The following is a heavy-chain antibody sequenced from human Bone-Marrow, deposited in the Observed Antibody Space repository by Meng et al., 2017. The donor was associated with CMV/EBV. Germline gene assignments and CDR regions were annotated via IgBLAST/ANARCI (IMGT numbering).Heavy chain of an antibody. J-gene: IGHJ4*02. D-gene: IGHD2-2*01. CDR2: ISSSSDTI. Sequence: GGSLKISCAASGFVFSTYSMNWVRQAPGKELEWISFISSSSDTIYYADSVKGRFTTSRDNAKNSLYLQMNSLRVDDTAVYYCAREGCTSTTCYPLSDIYLWGQGTLVTGSS. CDR1: GFVFSTYS. V-gene: IGHV3-48*04. CDR3: AREGCTSTTCYPLSDIYL.